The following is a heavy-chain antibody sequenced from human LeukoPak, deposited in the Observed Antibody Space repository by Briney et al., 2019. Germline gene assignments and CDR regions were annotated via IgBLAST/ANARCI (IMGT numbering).Heavy chain of an antibody. J-gene: IGHJ4*02. CDR3: AAGHLGSYAENYFDY. V-gene: IGHV1-58*02. D-gene: IGHD1-26*01. CDR1: GFTFSSSA. CDR2: IVVGSGNT. Sequence: GASVKVSCKASGFTFSSSAMQWVRQPRGQRLEWIGWIVVGSGNTNYAQKFQERVTIKRDMSTSTAYMELSSLRSEDTAVYFCAAGHLGSYAENYFDYWGQGTLVTVSS.